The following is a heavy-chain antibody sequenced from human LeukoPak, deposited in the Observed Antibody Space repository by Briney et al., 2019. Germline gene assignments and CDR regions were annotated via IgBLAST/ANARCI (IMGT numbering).Heavy chain of an antibody. V-gene: IGHV4-39*07. CDR2: IYYSGST. D-gene: IGHD3-10*01. CDR3: ARRGIRYYYGSGSYFDY. CDR1: GGSISSSSYY. J-gene: IGHJ4*02. Sequence: SETLSLTCTVSGGSISSSSYYWGWIRQPPGKGLEWIGNIYYSGSTYYNPSLKSRVTISVDTSKNQFSLKLSSVTAADTAVYYCARRGIRYYYGSGSYFDYWGQGTLVTVSS.